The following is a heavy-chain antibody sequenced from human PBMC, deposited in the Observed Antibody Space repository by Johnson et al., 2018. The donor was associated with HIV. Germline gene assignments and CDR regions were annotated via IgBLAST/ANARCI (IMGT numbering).Heavy chain of an antibody. CDR2: IRYDGSNK. CDR1: GFTFSSYG. V-gene: IGHV3-30*02. J-gene: IGHJ3*01. D-gene: IGHD1-26*01. CDR3: VRDRSTYSGSYYGWDAFAL. Sequence: QVQLVESGGGVVQPGGSLRLSCAASGFTFSSYGMHWVRQAPGKGLEWVAFIRYDGSNKYYADSVKGRFTISRDNSKNTLYLQMNSLRAEDTAVYYCVRDRSTYSGSYYGWDAFALLGQGTMVTVSS.